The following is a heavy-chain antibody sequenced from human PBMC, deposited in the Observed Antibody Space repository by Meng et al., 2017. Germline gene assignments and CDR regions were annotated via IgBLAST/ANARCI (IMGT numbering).Heavy chain of an antibody. CDR3: AIAYYASSTDY. CDR2: IYYSGST. CDR1: GGTISSSSYY. Sequence: SETLSLTCTVSGGTISSSSYYWGWIRQPPGKGLEWIGSIYYSGSTYYTPSLKSRVTISVDTSKNQFSLKLSSVAAADTAVYYFAIAYYASSTDYWGQGTLVTVSS. J-gene: IGHJ4*02. V-gene: IGHV4-39*07. D-gene: IGHD3-22*01.